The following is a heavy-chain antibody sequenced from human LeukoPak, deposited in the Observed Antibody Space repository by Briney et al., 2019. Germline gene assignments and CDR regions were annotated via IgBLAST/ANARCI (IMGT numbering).Heavy chain of an antibody. D-gene: IGHD3-10*01. V-gene: IGHV4-4*02. CDR2: MYLSGTT. Sequence: SETLSLTCAVSGGSISSVNLWAWVRQPPGKGLEWVGEMYLSGTTTCNPSLRGRATISLDRSKNQVSLRLNSVTAADTALYYLAVLGGRYNNGMYYYFDYGGQGILVTVSS. CDR1: GGSISSVNL. J-gene: IGHJ4*02. CDR3: AVLGGRYNNGMYYYFDY.